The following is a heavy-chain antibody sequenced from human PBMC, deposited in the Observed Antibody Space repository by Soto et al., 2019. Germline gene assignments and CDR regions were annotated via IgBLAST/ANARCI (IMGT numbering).Heavy chain of an antibody. CDR2: IYYSGST. CDR3: AKIPSIASPYSYKDV. V-gene: IGHV4-59*01. J-gene: IGHJ6*03. CDR1: GGSITTYD. Sequence: SETLSLTCTVSGGSITTYDWSWIRQPPGKGLEWIGYIYYSGSTNYNPSLKSRVTISVDTSKNHFSLKVRSVTAADTAVYYCAKIPSIASPYSYKDVWGKGTTVTVSS. D-gene: IGHD6-6*01.